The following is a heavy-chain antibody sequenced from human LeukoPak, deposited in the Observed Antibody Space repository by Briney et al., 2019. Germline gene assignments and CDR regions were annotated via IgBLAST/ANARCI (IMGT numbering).Heavy chain of an antibody. CDR3: AREIAARV. D-gene: IGHD6-6*01. Sequence: PGGSLRLSCAASGFTFNSYWMSWVRQAPGKGLEWVANIKKDGSEKNYVDSVKGRFTISRDNAKNSLYLQMNSLRAEDTALYYCAREIAARVWGQGTMVTVSS. CDR2: IKKDGSEK. V-gene: IGHV3-7*04. CDR1: GFTFNSYW. J-gene: IGHJ3*01.